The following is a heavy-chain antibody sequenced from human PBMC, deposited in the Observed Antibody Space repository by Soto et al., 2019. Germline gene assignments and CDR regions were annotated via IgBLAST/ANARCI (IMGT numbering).Heavy chain of an antibody. CDR3: AKAVYDFWSGYSLYFDY. V-gene: IGHV3-23*01. Sequence: GGSLRLSCAASGFTFSSYAMSWVRQAPGKGLEWVSAISGSGGSTYYADSVKGRFTISRDNSKNTLYLQMNSLRAEDTAVYYCAKAVYDFWSGYSLYFDYWGQGTLVTVSS. D-gene: IGHD3-3*01. CDR1: GFTFSSYA. J-gene: IGHJ4*02. CDR2: ISGSGGST.